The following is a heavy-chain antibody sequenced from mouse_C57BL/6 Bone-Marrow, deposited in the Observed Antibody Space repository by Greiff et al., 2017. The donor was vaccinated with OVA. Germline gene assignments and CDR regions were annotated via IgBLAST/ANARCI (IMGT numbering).Heavy chain of an antibody. D-gene: IGHD2-2*01. Sequence: VKLQESGAELARPGASVKLSCKASGYTFTSYGISWVKQRTGQGLEWIGEIYPRSGNTYYNEKFKGKATLTADKSSSTAYMELRSLTSEDSAVYFCARRGYGYAFDYWGQGTTLTVSS. V-gene: IGHV1-81*01. CDR2: IYPRSGNT. J-gene: IGHJ2*01. CDR1: GYTFTSYG. CDR3: ARRGYGYAFDY.